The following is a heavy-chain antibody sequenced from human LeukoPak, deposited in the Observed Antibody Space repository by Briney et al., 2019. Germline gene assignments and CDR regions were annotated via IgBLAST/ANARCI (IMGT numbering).Heavy chain of an antibody. V-gene: IGHV3-9*01. Sequence: GGSLRLSCAASGFSFDDYAMHWVRQAPGKGLEWVSGISWNSGTIGYADSVKGRFTISRDNAKNSLFLQINSLRAEDTAVYYCASGGTYSSGPWGQGTLVTVSS. CDR3: ASGGTYSSGP. CDR2: ISWNSGTI. J-gene: IGHJ5*02. D-gene: IGHD3-22*01. CDR1: GFSFDDYA.